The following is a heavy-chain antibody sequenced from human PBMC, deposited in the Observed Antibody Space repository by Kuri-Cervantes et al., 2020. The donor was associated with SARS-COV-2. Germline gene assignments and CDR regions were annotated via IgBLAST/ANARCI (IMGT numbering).Heavy chain of an antibody. D-gene: IGHD4-17*01. Sequence: ASVKVSCKASGYTFTSYYMHWVRQAPGQGLEWMGIINPSGGSTSYAQKSQGRVTMTRDTSTSTVYVELSSLRSEDTAVYYCARSPSNGDYDGWFDYWGQGTLVTVSS. V-gene: IGHV1-46*01. CDR1: GYTFTSYY. J-gene: IGHJ4*02. CDR2: INPSGGST. CDR3: ARSPSNGDYDGWFDY.